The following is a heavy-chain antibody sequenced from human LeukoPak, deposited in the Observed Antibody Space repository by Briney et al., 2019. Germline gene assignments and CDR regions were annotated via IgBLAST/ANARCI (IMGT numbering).Heavy chain of an antibody. D-gene: IGHD4-23*01. CDR3: ARDHTNPVAPDY. CDR1: GYTFTSYG. CDR2: ISAYNGNT. Sequence: ASVKVSCKASGYTFTSYGISWVRQAPGQGLEWMGWISAYNGNTNYAQKLQGRVTMATDTSTSTAYMELRSLRSDDTAVYYCARDHTNPVAPDYWGQGTLVTVSS. V-gene: IGHV1-18*01. J-gene: IGHJ4*02.